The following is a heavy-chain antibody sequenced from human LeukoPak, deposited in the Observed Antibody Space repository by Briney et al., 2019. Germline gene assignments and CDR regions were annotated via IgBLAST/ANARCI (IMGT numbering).Heavy chain of an antibody. CDR2: MNPNSGNT. CDR1: GGTFSSYA. V-gene: IGHV1-8*03. J-gene: IGHJ5*02. CDR3: AGANWFDP. Sequence: ASVKVSCKASGGTFSSYAISWVRQAPGQGLEWMGWMNPNSGNTGYAQKFQGRVTITRNTSISTAYMELSGLRSEDTAVYYCAGANWFDPWGQGTLVTVSS.